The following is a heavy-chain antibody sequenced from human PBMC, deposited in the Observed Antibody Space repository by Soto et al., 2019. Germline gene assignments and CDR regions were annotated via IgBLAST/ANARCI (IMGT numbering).Heavy chain of an antibody. Sequence: PGESLKISCKGSGYTFSGFWIGWVRQLPGKGLEWMGIIYPCDSDTRYSPSFQGQVTISADKSISTAYLQWSSLKASDTAMYYCVRHLEEQLVKRPYYYYGMDVWGQGTTVTVSS. J-gene: IGHJ6*02. CDR3: VRHLEEQLVKRPYYYYGMDV. V-gene: IGHV5-51*01. CDR2: IYPCDSDT. CDR1: GYTFSGFW. D-gene: IGHD6-13*01.